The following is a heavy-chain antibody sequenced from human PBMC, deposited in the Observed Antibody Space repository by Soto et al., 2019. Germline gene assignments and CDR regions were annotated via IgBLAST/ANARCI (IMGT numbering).Heavy chain of an antibody. CDR2: INPNSGGT. CDR3: ARGSYSSGWYGGAFDI. Sequence: ASVKVSCKASGYTFTGDYMHWVRQAPGQGLEWMGWINPNSGGTNYAQKFQGWVTMTRDTSISTAYMELSRLRSDDTAVYYCARGSYSSGWYGGAFDIWGQGTMVTVSS. J-gene: IGHJ3*02. D-gene: IGHD6-19*01. V-gene: IGHV1-2*04. CDR1: GYTFTGDY.